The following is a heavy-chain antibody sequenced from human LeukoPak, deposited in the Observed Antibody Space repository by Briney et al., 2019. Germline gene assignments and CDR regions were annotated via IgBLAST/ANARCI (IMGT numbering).Heavy chain of an antibody. J-gene: IGHJ3*02. D-gene: IGHD5-18*01. CDR1: GFTFRSYS. CDR3: AREWTYSRGAVDI. Sequence: PGGSLGLSCAASGFTFRSYSMNWVRQAPGKGLEGVSSITGGSTYIYYADSVKGRFTISRDNAKNSLHLQMNTLRAEDTGIYYCAREWTYSRGAVDIWGQGTVVTVSS. CDR2: ITGGSTYI. V-gene: IGHV3-21*01.